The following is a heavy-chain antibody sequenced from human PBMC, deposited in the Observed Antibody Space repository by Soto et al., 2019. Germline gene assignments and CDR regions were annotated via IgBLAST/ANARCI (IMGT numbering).Heavy chain of an antibody. Sequence: QVQLVESGGGVVQPGRSLRLSCAASGFTFSSYGMHWVRQAPGKGLEWVAVIWYDGSNKYYADSVKGRFTISRDNSKNTLYLQMNSLRAEDTAVYYCAREVTFGGLYYYYYGMDVWGQGTTVTVSS. CDR1: GFTFSSYG. D-gene: IGHD3-16*01. V-gene: IGHV3-33*01. CDR3: AREVTFGGLYYYYYGMDV. CDR2: IWYDGSNK. J-gene: IGHJ6*02.